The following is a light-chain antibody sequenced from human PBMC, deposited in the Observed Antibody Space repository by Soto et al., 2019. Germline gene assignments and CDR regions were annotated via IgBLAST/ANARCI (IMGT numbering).Light chain of an antibody. CDR1: SSDIGAYNY. CDR2: DVS. CDR3: SSFTSSSTYV. Sequence: QSALTQPASVSGSPGQSIAISCTGTSSDIGAYNYVSWYQQYPGKAPKLVIYDVSNRPSGVSDRFSGSKSGNTASLTISGLQAEDEAEYYCSSFTSSSTYVFGTGTKLTVL. J-gene: IGLJ1*01. V-gene: IGLV2-14*01.